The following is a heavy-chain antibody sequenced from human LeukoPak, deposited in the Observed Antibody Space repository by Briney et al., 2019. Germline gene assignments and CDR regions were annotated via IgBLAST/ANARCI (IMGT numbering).Heavy chain of an antibody. V-gene: IGHV3-23*01. J-gene: IGHJ4*02. CDR1: GFTFSSYA. CDR2: ISGSGSST. D-gene: IGHD2-2*01. CDR3: ATLSGANCSSTNCYAAY. Sequence: GGSLTLSCAASGFTFSSYAMTWVRQAPGKGLEWVSSISGSGSSTYYADSVKGRFTISRDNSKNTLYLQMNRLRAEDTAVYHCATLSGANCSSTNCYAAYWGQGTLVTVSS.